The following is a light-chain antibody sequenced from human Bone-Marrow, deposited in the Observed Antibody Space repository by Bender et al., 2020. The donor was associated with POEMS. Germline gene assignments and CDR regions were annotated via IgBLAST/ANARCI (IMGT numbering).Light chain of an antibody. CDR2: ADS. J-gene: IGLJ3*02. CDR1: SIGPAG. CDR3: QVLDSSSWV. Sequence: SHVVTQPPSVSVAPGQTARITCGADSIGPAGVHWYQQKSGQAPVLVVYADSARPSGIPERFSGSKSGNTATLTISGVEAGDEADYYCQVLDSSSWVVGGGTTLTVL. V-gene: IGLV3-21*02.